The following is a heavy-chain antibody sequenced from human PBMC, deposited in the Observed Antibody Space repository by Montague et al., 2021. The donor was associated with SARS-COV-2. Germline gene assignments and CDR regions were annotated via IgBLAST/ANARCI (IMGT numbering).Heavy chain of an antibody. Sequence: SETLSLTCTVSGDSMNNYYWSWIRQPPVKGLEWIGYINYSGSTHYNPSLPSRVTLSKDTSKNQFSLRLTSVTAADTAMYFCARAPIHRSSWYADFDSWGQGTMVTVSS. V-gene: IGHV4-59*01. J-gene: IGHJ4*02. D-gene: IGHD6-13*01. CDR3: ARAPIHRSSWYADFDS. CDR2: INYSGST. CDR1: GDSMNNYY.